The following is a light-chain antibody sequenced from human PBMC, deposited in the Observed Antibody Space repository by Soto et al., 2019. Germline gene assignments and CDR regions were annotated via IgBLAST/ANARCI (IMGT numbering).Light chain of an antibody. Sequence: SYELTQPPSVSVSPGQTASITCSGDKLGDKYACWYQQRPGQSPVLVIYRDIKRPSGIPERFSGSNSGNTATLTISGTQPTDEADYYCQAWDTNTAIFGGGTQLTVL. CDR1: KLGDKY. CDR3: QAWDTNTAI. J-gene: IGLJ2*01. CDR2: RDI. V-gene: IGLV3-1*01.